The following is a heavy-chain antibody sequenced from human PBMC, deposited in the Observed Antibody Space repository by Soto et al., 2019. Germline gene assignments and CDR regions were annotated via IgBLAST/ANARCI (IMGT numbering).Heavy chain of an antibody. J-gene: IGHJ4*02. CDR2: IIPMSGTT. CDR3: ARDNTCLEY. CDR1: GGAFTSYS. Sequence: QVHLVQSGAEVKKPGSSVKVSCKASGGAFTSYSFHWVRQAPGQGLEWMGGIIPMSGTTNYALKFQGRVTMTADVPTNTAYIELSSLRSEDTAIYYCARDNTCLEYWGQGTLVTVSS. V-gene: IGHV1-69*12.